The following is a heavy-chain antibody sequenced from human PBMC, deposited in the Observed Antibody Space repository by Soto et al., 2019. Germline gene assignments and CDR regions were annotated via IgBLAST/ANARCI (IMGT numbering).Heavy chain of an antibody. CDR2: IFYSGST. J-gene: IGHJ4*02. CDR3: AGYSNYAIPIDY. D-gene: IGHD4-4*01. CDR1: GGSISSYY. Sequence: QVQLQESGPGLVKPSETLSLTCTVSGGSISSYYWSWIRQPPGKGLEWIGYIFYSGSTNYNPSLKRRVTISVDTSKNQFSLKLSSVTAADTAVYYCAGYSNYAIPIDYWGQGTLVTVSS. V-gene: IGHV4-59*01.